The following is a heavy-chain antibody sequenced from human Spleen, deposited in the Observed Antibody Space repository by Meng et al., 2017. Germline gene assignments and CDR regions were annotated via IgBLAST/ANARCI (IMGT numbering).Heavy chain of an antibody. D-gene: IGHD3-16*02. Sequence: GESLKISCAASGFTVSSNEMSWVRQAPGKGLEWVSSISGDSTYYADSGKGRFTISRDNSKNTLHLQMNSLRAEDTAVYYCARAYPNYVWGSYRPNYFDYWGQGTLVTVSS. CDR2: ISGDST. V-gene: IGHV3-38-3*01. J-gene: IGHJ4*02. CDR3: ARAYPNYVWGSYRPNYFDY. CDR1: GFTVSSNE.